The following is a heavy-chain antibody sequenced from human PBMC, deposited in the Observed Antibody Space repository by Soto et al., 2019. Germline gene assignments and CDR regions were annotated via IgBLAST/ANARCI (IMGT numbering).Heavy chain of an antibody. D-gene: IGHD6-19*01. CDR1: GYTFTYYV. V-gene: IGHV1-3*01. Sequence: ASVKVSCKASGYTFTYYVMHWVRQAPGQRLEWMGWINVGNGNTKYSQKFQGSVTITRDTSASTAYMELSSLRSEDTAVYYCARGGSSGSSYAFDIWGQGTMVTV. J-gene: IGHJ3*02. CDR3: ARGGSSGSSYAFDI. CDR2: INVGNGNT.